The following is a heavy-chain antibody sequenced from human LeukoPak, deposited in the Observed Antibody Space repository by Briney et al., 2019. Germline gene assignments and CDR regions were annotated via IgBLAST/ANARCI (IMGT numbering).Heavy chain of an antibody. CDR2: IRYDGSNK. CDR3: AKVATRYYDSSGYYSHYFDY. CDR1: GFTFSSYG. D-gene: IGHD3-22*01. V-gene: IGHV3-30*02. J-gene: IGHJ4*02. Sequence: PGGSLRLSRAASGFTFSSYGMHWVRQAPGKGLEWVAFIRYDGSNKYYADSVKGRLTISRDNAKNSLYLQMNSLRAEDMALYYCAKVATRYYDSSGYYSHYFDYWGQGTLVTVSS.